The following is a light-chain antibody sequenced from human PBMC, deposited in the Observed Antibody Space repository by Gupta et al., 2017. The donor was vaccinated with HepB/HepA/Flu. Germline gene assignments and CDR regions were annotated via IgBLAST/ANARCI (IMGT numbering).Light chain of an antibody. CDR2: ESS. V-gene: IGKV3-11*01. CDR1: PSVRTY. Sequence: DIVLPQSPATLSLSPGERATLSCRASPSVRTYLAWYQQKPGQAPRLLIYESSNRATGIPARFSGSGSGTDFTLTISSLEPEDFAIYYCQQRNDWPLTFGGGTKVDIK. CDR3: QQRNDWPLT. J-gene: IGKJ4*01.